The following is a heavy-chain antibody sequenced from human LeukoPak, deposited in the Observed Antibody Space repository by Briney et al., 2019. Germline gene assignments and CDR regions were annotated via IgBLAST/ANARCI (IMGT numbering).Heavy chain of an antibody. CDR3: VPGYCCSTSCYWLFY. CDR2: INHSGST. D-gene: IGHD2-2*01. CDR1: GGSFSGYS. V-gene: IGHV4-34*01. Sequence: SETLSLTCAVYGGSFSGYSWSWVRHPPGKGLEWIGDINHSGSTNYNPSLTSRVTISVDTSKNQFSPKPRSLTPADTAAYSCVPGYCCSTSCYWLFYWGQGTLVTVSS. J-gene: IGHJ4*02.